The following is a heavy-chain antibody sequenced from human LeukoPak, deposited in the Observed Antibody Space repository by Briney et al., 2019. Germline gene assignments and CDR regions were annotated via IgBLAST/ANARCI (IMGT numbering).Heavy chain of an antibody. CDR2: IIPIFGTA. J-gene: IGHJ4*02. Sequence: SVKVSCKASGGTFSSYAISWVRQAPGQGLEWMGGIIPIFGTANYAQKFQGRVMITADESTSTAYMELSSLRSEDTAVYCCARDSAYGDFYINYFDYWGQGTLVTVSS. CDR3: ARDSAYGDFYINYFDY. CDR1: GGTFSSYA. V-gene: IGHV1-69*13. D-gene: IGHD4-17*01.